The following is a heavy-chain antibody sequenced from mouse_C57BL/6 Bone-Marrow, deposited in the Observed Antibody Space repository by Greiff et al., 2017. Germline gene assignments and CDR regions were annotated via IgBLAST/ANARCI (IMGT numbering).Heavy chain of an antibody. D-gene: IGHD1-1*01. Sequence: VQLQQPGAELVKPGASVKLSCKASGYTFTSYWMHWVKQRPGQGLEWIGMIHPNSGSTNYNEKLKSKATLTVDKSSSTAYMQLSSLTYEDSAVYYCARGVPSVERYFDYWGQGTTLTDSS. CDR1: GYTFTSYW. J-gene: IGHJ2*01. CDR2: IHPNSGST. CDR3: ARGVPSVERYFDY. V-gene: IGHV1-64*01.